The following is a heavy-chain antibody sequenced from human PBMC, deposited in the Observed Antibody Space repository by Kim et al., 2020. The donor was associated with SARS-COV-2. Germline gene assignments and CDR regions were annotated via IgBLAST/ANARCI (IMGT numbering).Heavy chain of an antibody. Sequence: SETLSLTCTVSGGSISSSSYYWGWIRQPPGKGLEWIGSIYYSGSTYYNPSLKSRVTISVDTSKNQFSLKLSSATAADTAVYYCAGHGPPWYYGSGSLTNNWFDPWGQGTLVTVSS. J-gene: IGHJ5*02. V-gene: IGHV4-39*01. D-gene: IGHD3-10*01. CDR3: AGHGPPWYYGSGSLTNNWFDP. CDR1: GGSISSSSYY. CDR2: IYYSGST.